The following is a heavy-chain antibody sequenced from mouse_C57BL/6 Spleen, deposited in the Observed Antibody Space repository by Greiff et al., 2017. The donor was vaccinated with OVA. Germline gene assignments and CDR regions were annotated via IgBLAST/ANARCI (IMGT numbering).Heavy chain of an antibody. D-gene: IGHD4-1*01. J-gene: IGHJ2*01. CDR3: ARNWDEGYFDY. CDR2: IDPNSGGT. V-gene: IGHV1-72*01. CDR1: GYTFTSYW. Sequence: QVQLKQPGAELVKPGASVKLSCKASGYTFTSYWMHWVKQRPGRGLEWIGRIDPNSGGTKYNEKFKSKATLTVDKPSSTAYMQLSSLTSEDSAVYYCARNWDEGYFDYWGQGTTLTVSS.